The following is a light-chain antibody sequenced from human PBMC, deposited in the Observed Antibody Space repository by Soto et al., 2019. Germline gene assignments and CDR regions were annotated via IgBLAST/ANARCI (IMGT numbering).Light chain of an antibody. Sequence: DIQMTQSPSTLSGSVGDRVTITCRASQTISSWLAWYQQKPGKVPKLLIYAASSLQSGVPSRFSGSGSGTDFTLTISSLQPEDVATYYCQKYDSARWTFGQGTKVDNK. CDR1: QTISSW. CDR3: QKYDSARWT. CDR2: AAS. J-gene: IGKJ1*01. V-gene: IGKV1-27*01.